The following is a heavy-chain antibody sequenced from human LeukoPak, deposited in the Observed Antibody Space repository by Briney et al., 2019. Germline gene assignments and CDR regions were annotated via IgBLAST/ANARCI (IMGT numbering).Heavy chain of an antibody. CDR3: ARDPVEWELLLDY. CDR2: MNIDGSER. V-gene: IGHV3-7*01. J-gene: IGHJ4*02. Sequence: GGSLRLSCAASGFSFSNYWMGWVRQAPGKRPEWVANMNIDGSERYYADSVEGRFTISRDNARNSVFLQMSGLRVEDTAVYYCARDPVEWELLLDYWGQGTLVTVSS. CDR1: GFSFSNYW. D-gene: IGHD1-26*01.